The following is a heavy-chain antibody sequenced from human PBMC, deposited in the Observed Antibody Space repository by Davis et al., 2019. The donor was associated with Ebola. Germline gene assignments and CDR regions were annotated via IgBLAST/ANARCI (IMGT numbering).Heavy chain of an antibody. CDR1: GYTFTSYA. D-gene: IGHD1-26*01. CDR2: INAGNGNT. J-gene: IGHJ4*02. Sequence: ASVKVSCKASGYTFTSYAMHWVRQAPGQRLEWMGWINAGNGNTKYSQKFQGRVTITRDTSTSTAYMELRSLRSDDTAVYYCARDGFFKYSGSYGNDYWGQGTLVTVSS. CDR3: ARDGFFKYSGSYGNDY. V-gene: IGHV1-3*01.